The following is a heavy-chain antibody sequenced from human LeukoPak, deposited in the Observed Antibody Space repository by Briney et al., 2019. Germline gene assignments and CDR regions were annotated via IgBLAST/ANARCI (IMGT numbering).Heavy chain of an antibody. Sequence: AGGSLRLSCAASGFTFSEYAMSWVRQAPGKGLEWVSAISGSGGSTYYADSVKGRFTISRDNSKNTLYLQMNSLRAEDTAVYYCAKEGFYCSGGSCYPDYWGQGTLVTVSS. CDR2: ISGSGGST. CDR1: GFTFSEYA. J-gene: IGHJ4*02. D-gene: IGHD2-15*01. CDR3: AKEGFYCSGGSCYPDY. V-gene: IGHV3-23*01.